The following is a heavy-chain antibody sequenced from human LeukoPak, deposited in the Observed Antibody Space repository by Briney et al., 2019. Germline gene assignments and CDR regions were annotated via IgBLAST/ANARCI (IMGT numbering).Heavy chain of an antibody. CDR3: AKGRRIPDPFDY. J-gene: IGHJ4*02. Sequence: PGGSLRLSCAASGFTLSNYAMSWVRQAPGKGLEWVAVISYDGSNKYYADSVKGRFTISRDNSKNTLYLQMNSLRAEDTAVYYCAKGRRIPDPFDYWGQGTLVTVSS. D-gene: IGHD2-15*01. V-gene: IGHV3-30*18. CDR2: ISYDGSNK. CDR1: GFTLSNYA.